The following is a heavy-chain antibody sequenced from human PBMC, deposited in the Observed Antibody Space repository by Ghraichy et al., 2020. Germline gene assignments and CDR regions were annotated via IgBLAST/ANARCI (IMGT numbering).Heavy chain of an antibody. Sequence: ASVKVSCKASGYTFTGYYMHWVRQAPGQGLEWMGWINPNSGGTNYAQKFQGWVTMTRDTSISTAYMELSRLRSDDTAVYYCARRHCSSTSCSHHQYGMDVWGQGTTVTVSS. CDR2: INPNSGGT. D-gene: IGHD2-2*01. V-gene: IGHV1-2*04. CDR3: ARRHCSSTSCSHHQYGMDV. J-gene: IGHJ6*02. CDR1: GYTFTGYY.